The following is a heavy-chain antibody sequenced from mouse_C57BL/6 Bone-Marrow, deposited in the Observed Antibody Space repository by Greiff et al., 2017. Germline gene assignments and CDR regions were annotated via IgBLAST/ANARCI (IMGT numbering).Heavy chain of an antibody. Sequence: VQLQQSGAELARPGASVKLSCKASGYTFTSYGISWVKQRTGQGLEWIGEIYPRSGNTYYNEKFKGKATLTADKSSSTAYMELRSLTSEDSAVYFCARDDYGGRDGSFDYCGQGTTLTVSS. CDR2: IYPRSGNT. J-gene: IGHJ2*01. CDR1: GYTFTSYG. CDR3: ARDDYGGRDGSFDY. D-gene: IGHD2-4*01. V-gene: IGHV1-81*01.